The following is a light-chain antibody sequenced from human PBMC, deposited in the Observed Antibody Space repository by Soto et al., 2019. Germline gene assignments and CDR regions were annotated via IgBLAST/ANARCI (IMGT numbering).Light chain of an antibody. J-gene: IGLJ2*01. V-gene: IGLV4-69*02. CDR1: SGRSSYS. CDR3: QTWGRGIVV. CDR2: LNSDGSH. Sequence: QPVLTQSPSASASLGASVNLTCTLTSGRSSYSIAWHQQRPEKGPRYLMRLNSDGSHSKGDGIPDRFSGSSSGAERYLTISSLQSEDEADYYCQTWGRGIVVFGGGTKLTVL.